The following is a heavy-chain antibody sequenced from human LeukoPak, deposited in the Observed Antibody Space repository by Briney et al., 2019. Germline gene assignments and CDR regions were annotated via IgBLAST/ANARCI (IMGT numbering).Heavy chain of an antibody. CDR3: ARMDYYGSGTYHSWFDP. CDR1: GDSISTGGYF. J-gene: IGHJ5*02. Sequence: SHTLSLTCTVSGDSISTGGYFWSWVPQPAGKGLEWIGRIYAGGKPNSTPSLRSRVTISVDTSRNEFSLKLNSVTAGDTAVYYCARMDYYGSGTYHSWFDPWGQGTLVTVSS. V-gene: IGHV4-61*02. CDR2: IYAGGKP. D-gene: IGHD3-10*01.